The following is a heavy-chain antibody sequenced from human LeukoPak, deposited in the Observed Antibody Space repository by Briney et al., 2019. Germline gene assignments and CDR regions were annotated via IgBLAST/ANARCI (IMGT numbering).Heavy chain of an antibody. CDR2: IDSKNGDT. CDR1: GYTFTAYY. CDR3: ASEAYCSGARCSVQRVAS. Sequence: GASVKVSCKASGYTFTAYYMHWVRQAPGQGLEWMGWIDSKNGDTKYAQKFQSRLTISRDTSIGIAYMELRSLISDDTAVYYSASEAYCSGARCSVQRVASWGQGTPVTVSS. J-gene: IGHJ4*02. D-gene: IGHD2-15*01. V-gene: IGHV1-2*02.